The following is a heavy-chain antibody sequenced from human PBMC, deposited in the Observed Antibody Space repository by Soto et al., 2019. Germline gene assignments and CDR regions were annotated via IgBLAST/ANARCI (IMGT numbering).Heavy chain of an antibody. V-gene: IGHV4-4*02. CDR1: GGSISSSNW. CDR3: ARADVDTAMVIGY. J-gene: IGHJ4*02. CDR2: IYHSGST. Sequence: SETLSLTCAVSGGSISSSNWWSFVRQPPGKGLEWIGEIYHSGSTNYNPSLKSRVTISVDKSKNQFSLKLSSVTAADTAVYYCARADVDTAMVIGYWGQGTLVTVSS. D-gene: IGHD5-18*01.